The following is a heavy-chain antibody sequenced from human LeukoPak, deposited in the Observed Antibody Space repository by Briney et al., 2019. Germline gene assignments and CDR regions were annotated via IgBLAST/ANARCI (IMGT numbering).Heavy chain of an antibody. Sequence: SETLSLTCTVSGGSISSGSYDWYWIRQPAGKGLEWIGHTYTSGTSNYNPSLRSRVTISADTSKNQFSLKLSSVTAADTATYYCARGIMTTVTNWGQGTLVTVSS. CDR1: GGSISSGSYD. J-gene: IGHJ4*02. V-gene: IGHV4-61*09. CDR2: TYTSGTS. D-gene: IGHD4-17*01. CDR3: ARGIMTTVTN.